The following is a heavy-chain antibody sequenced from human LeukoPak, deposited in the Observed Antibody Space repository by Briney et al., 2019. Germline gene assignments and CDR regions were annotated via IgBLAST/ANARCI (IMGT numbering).Heavy chain of an antibody. CDR2: INQDGGDK. J-gene: IGHJ5*02. CDR3: VRWATLSP. CDR1: GFTLSTNW. Sequence: GGSLRLSCAASGFTLSTNWMSWVRQAPGKGLEWVANINQDGGDKNYVDFVKGRFTISRVNAKNSLYLQMNSLRVEDTAVYYCVRWATLSPWGQGTLVTVSS. D-gene: IGHD5-12*01. V-gene: IGHV3-7*01.